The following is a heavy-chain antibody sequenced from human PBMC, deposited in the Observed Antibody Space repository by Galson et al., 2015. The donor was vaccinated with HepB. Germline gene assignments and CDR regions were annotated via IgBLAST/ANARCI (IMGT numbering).Heavy chain of an antibody. J-gene: IGHJ6*02. CDR2: IYSGGST. CDR1: GFTVSSNY. Sequence: SLRLSCAASGFTVSSNYMSWVRQAPGKGLEWVSVIYSGGSTYYADSVKGRFTISRHNSKNTLYLQMNSLRAEDTAVYYCASILWFGELYGMDVWGQGTTVTVSS. CDR3: ASILWFGELYGMDV. V-gene: IGHV3-53*04. D-gene: IGHD3-10*01.